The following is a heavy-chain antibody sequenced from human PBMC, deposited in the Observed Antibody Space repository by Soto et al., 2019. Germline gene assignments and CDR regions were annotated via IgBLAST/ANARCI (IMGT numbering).Heavy chain of an antibody. CDR1: GYSFTSYW. J-gene: IGHJ6*02. V-gene: IGHV5-10-1*01. Sequence: GESLKISCKGSGYSFTSYWITWVRQMPGKGLEWMGRIDPSDSYTNYSPSFQGHVTISVDKSISTAYLQWSSLKASDTAMYYCARLNWRPLYYYYGMDAWGQGTTVTVSS. CDR3: ARLNWRPLYYYYGMDA. CDR2: IDPSDSYT.